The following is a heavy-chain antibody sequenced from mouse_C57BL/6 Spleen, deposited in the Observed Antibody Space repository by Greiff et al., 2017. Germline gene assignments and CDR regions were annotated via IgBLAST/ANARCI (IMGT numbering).Heavy chain of an antibody. D-gene: IGHD1-1*01. V-gene: IGHV2-9*01. CDR1: GFSLTSSG. Sequence: VMLVESGPGLVAPSQSLSITCTVSGFSLTSSGVDWVRQPPGKGLEWLGVIWGGGSTNYNSALMSRLSISKDNSKSQVFLKMNSLQTDDTAMYYCAKRDYYGSSSFAYWGQGTLVTVSA. CDR3: AKRDYYGSSSFAY. J-gene: IGHJ3*01. CDR2: IWGGGST.